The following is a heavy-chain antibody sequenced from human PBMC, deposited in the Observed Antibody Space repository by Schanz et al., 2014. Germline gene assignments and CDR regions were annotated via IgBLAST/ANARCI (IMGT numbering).Heavy chain of an antibody. V-gene: IGHV4-59*08. Sequence: QVQLQESGPGLVKPSETLSLTCTVPSDSISHYYLSWIRQPPGKELEWVAFIYDRGSTSYNPSLNSRVTISLDTAKNLFSLKLSSVPAADTAVYYCARHRVYGAFDLWGQGTLVTVSS. D-gene: IGHD4-17*01. CDR1: SDSISHYY. CDR3: ARHRVYGAFDL. CDR2: IYDRGST. J-gene: IGHJ4*02.